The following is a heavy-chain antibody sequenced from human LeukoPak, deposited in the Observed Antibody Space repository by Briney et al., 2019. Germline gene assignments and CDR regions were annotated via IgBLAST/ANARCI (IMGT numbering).Heavy chain of an antibody. J-gene: IGHJ4*02. D-gene: IGHD6-6*01. Sequence: GESLKISCKGSGYSFTNYWIDWVRQMPGKGLEWMGIIYPGDSDTRYSPSFQGQVTISADKSISTAYLQWSSLKASDTAMYYCARSTYSSSVYFDYWGQGTLVTVSS. CDR2: IYPGDSDT. CDR1: GYSFTNYW. CDR3: ARSTYSSSVYFDY. V-gene: IGHV5-51*01.